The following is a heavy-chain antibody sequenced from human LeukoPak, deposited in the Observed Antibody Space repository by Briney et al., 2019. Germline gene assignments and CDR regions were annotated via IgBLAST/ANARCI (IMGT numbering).Heavy chain of an antibody. Sequence: GGSLRLSCAASGFTFDDYGMSWVRQAPGKGLEWVSGINWNGGSTGYADSVKGRFTISRDNAKNSLYLQMNSLRAEDTALYYCARDLSGYSSGWYNYWGQGTLVTVSS. CDR3: ARDLSGYSSGWYNY. CDR1: GFTFDDYG. J-gene: IGHJ4*02. D-gene: IGHD6-19*01. V-gene: IGHV3-20*04. CDR2: INWNGGST.